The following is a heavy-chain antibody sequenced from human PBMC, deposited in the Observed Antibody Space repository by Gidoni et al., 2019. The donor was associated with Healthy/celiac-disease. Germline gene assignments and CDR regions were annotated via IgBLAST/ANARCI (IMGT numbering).Heavy chain of an antibody. V-gene: IGHV3-33*01. CDR2: IWYDGSNK. CDR1: GFTFSSSG. J-gene: IGHJ6*02. D-gene: IGHD6-13*01. CDR3: ARDRVWDSSSWGPYYYYYYGMDV. Sequence: QVQLVESGGGVVQPGRSLRLSCAASGFTFSSSGLHWVRPAPGKGLEWVAVIWYDGSNKYYADSVKGRFTISRDNSKNTLYLKMNSLRAEDTAVYYCARDRVWDSSSWGPYYYYYYGMDVWGQGTTVTVSS.